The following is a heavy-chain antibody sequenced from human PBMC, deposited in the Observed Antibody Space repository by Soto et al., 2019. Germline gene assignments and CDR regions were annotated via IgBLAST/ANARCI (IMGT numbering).Heavy chain of an antibody. CDR1: GYSFTSYW. J-gene: IGHJ3*02. CDR3: ASVYGGNSPYLGPAFDI. D-gene: IGHD4-17*01. CDR2: IYPGDSDT. V-gene: IGHV5-51*01. Sequence: GESLKISCKGSGYSFTSYWIGWVRQMPGKGLEWMGIIYPGDSDTRYSPSFQGQVTISADKSISTAYLQWSSLKASDTAMYYCASVYGGNSPYLGPAFDIWGQGTMVTVSS.